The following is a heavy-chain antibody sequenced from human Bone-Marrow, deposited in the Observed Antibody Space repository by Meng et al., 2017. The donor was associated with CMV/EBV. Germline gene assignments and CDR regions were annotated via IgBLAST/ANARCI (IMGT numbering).Heavy chain of an antibody. J-gene: IGHJ3*02. Sequence: GESLKISCAASGFTFSSYAMSWVRQAPGKGLEWVSAISGSGGSTYYADSVKGRFTISRDNSKNTLYLQMNSLRAEDTAVYYCARKGSGSYGAFDIWGQGTMVTVSS. V-gene: IGHV3-23*01. CDR3: ARKGSGSYGAFDI. D-gene: IGHD3-10*01. CDR2: ISGSGGST. CDR1: GFTFSSYA.